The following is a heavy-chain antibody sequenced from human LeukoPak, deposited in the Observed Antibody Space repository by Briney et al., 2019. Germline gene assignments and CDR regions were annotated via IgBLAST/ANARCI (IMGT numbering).Heavy chain of an antibody. CDR2: IYHSGST. CDR1: GGSISSGGYS. Sequence: SQTLSLTCAVSGGSISSGGYSWSWLRQPPGKGLEWIGYIYHSGSTYYNPSLKSRVTISVDRSKNQFSLKLSSVTAADTAVHYCARSWGSPYFDYWGQGTLVTVSS. V-gene: IGHV4-30-2*01. CDR3: ARSWGSPYFDY. J-gene: IGHJ4*02. D-gene: IGHD7-27*01.